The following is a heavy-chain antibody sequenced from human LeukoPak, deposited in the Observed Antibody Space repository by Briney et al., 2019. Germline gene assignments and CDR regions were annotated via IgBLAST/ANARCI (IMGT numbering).Heavy chain of an antibody. CDR3: ARVVDYYDGSGYTDY. J-gene: IGHJ4*02. Sequence: GSLRLSCAASGFTFVGYYMSWIRQAPGKGLEWVSHISSSGSIINYADSVKGRISISRDNAKNSLYLQMNSLRAEDTAVYYCARVVDYYDGSGYTDYWGQGTLVTVSS. CDR2: ISSSGSII. V-gene: IGHV3-11*01. D-gene: IGHD3-22*01. CDR1: GFTFVGYY.